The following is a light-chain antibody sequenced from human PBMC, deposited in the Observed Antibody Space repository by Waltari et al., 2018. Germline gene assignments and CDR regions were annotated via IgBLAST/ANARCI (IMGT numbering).Light chain of an antibody. CDR2: EDN. V-gene: IGLV1-51*01. J-gene: IGLJ3*02. CDR3: GTWDSSLGIGV. Sequence: QSVLTHAPSVSAAPGQKVTISCSGSTPNIGNNYVSWSQQFPGTAPNLLIYEDNRRPSGIPDRFSGSKSGASATLGITGLQTGDEANYYCGTWDSSLGIGVLGGGTRVTVL. CDR1: TPNIGNNY.